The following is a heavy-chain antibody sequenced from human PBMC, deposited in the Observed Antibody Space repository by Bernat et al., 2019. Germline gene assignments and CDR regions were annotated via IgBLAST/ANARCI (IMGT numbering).Heavy chain of an antibody. CDR1: GGSISSSRYY. CDR2: IYYSGST. V-gene: IGHV4-39*01. CDR3: AGPYSGYDLYYFDY. J-gene: IGHJ4*02. D-gene: IGHD5-12*01. Sequence: QLQLQESGPGLVKPSETLSLTCTVSGGSISSSRYYWGWIRQPPGKGLEWIGSIYYSGSTYYNPSLKSRVTISVDTSKNQFSLKLSSVTAADTAVYYCAGPYSGYDLYYFDYWGQGTLVTVSS.